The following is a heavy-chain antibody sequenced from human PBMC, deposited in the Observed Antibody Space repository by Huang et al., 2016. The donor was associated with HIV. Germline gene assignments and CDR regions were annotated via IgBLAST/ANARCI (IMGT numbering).Heavy chain of an antibody. CDR2: IYYSGSS. D-gene: IGHD3-3*01. CDR1: GDSIRRGGYY. CDR3: ARAPATHSVFFY. J-gene: IGHJ4*02. Sequence: QVQLQESGPGLVKPSQTLSLTCTVSGDSIRRGGYYWTWIRQSPAKGLEWIGYIYYSGSSDYNPSLKSLVSISIAAFKNRVALKLKSVTVADTAVYYCARAPATHSVFFYWGQGTLVTVSA. V-gene: IGHV4-30-4*08.